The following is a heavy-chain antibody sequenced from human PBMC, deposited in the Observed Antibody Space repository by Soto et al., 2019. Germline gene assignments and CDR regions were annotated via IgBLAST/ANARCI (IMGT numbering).Heavy chain of an antibody. V-gene: IGHV1-69*01. CDR3: TRHRGYSSGYWGQDF. CDR1: GGAFGSYA. J-gene: IGHJ4*02. CDR2: IIPMFDTT. Sequence: QVQLVQSGAEVKKPGSSVKVSCKASGGAFGSYAINWVRQAPGQGLEWMGGIIPMFDTTNYAQRFQGRVTVTADESTSTVYLELTRLRSEDTAMYYCTRHRGYSSGYWGQDFWGQGTLVTFSS. D-gene: IGHD5-12*01.